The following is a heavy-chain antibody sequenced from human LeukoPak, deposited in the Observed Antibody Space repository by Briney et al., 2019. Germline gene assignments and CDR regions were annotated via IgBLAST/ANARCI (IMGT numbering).Heavy chain of an antibody. CDR3: ARDVSSGYYYYYYGMDV. J-gene: IGHJ6*02. V-gene: IGHV3-7*01. CDR2: IKQDGSEK. CDR1: GFTFSSYW. Sequence: GGSLRLSCAASGFTFSSYWMSWVRQAPGKGLEWVANIKQDGSEKYYVDSVKGRFTISRDNAKNSPYLQMNSLRAEDTAVYYCARDVSSGYYYYYYGMDVWGQGTTVTVSS. D-gene: IGHD3-22*01.